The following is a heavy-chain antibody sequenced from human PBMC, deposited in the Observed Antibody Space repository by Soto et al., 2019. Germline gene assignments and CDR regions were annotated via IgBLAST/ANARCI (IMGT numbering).Heavy chain of an antibody. J-gene: IGHJ6*02. Sequence: GGSLRLSCAASGFTFSSYAMHWVRQAPGKGLEWVAVISYDGSNKYYADSVKGRFTISRDNSKNTLYLQMNSLRAEDTAVYYCARDLGQQLTNYYYGMDVWGQGTTVTVSS. CDR1: GFTFSSYA. V-gene: IGHV3-30-3*01. D-gene: IGHD6-13*01. CDR3: ARDLGQQLTNYYYGMDV. CDR2: ISYDGSNK.